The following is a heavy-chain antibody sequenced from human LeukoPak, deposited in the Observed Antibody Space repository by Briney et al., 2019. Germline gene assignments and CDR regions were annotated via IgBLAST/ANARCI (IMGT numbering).Heavy chain of an antibody. CDR1: GFTFSSYG. J-gene: IGHJ4*02. CDR3: ARDSSGSYPHFDY. Sequence: GGSLRLSCAASGFTFSSYGMHWVRQAPGKGLEWVAFIRYDGSNKYYADSVKGRFTISRDNSKNTLYLQMNSLRAEDTAVYYCARDSSGSYPHFDYWGQGTLVTVSS. CDR2: IRYDGSNK. D-gene: IGHD1-26*01. V-gene: IGHV3-30*02.